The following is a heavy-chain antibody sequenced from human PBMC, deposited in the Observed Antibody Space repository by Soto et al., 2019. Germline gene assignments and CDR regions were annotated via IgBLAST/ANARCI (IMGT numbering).Heavy chain of an antibody. Sequence: QVQLVQSGAEVRKPGASVKVSCKASGYTFTTYGISWVRQAPGQGLEWMGWISGYNGHTKYAQKFQGRVTMTTDTSXXTVYMDPRSRRSDATAVYYCAREGEMPYYYYGVDVWGQGTTVTVSS. V-gene: IGHV1-18*01. J-gene: IGHJ6*02. CDR2: ISGYNGHT. CDR1: GYTFTTYG. CDR3: AREGEMPYYYYGVDV. D-gene: IGHD3-16*01.